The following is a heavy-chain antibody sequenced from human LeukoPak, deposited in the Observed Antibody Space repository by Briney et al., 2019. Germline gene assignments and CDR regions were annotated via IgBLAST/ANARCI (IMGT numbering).Heavy chain of an antibody. Sequence: PGGSLRFSCAASGFTFSSYNMNWVRQAPGKGLEWVSSISRSSSYIYYADSVKGRFTISRDNAKNSLYLRMNSLRAEDTAEYYCARGSSTYYYDSSGLCYFDYWGQGTLVTVSS. J-gene: IGHJ4*02. D-gene: IGHD3-22*01. CDR1: GFTFSSYN. CDR2: ISRSSSYI. CDR3: ARGSSTYYYDSSGLCYFDY. V-gene: IGHV3-21*01.